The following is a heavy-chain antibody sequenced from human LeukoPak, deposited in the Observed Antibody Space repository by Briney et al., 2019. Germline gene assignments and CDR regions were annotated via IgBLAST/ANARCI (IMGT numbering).Heavy chain of an antibody. Sequence: PSETLSLTCAVSGGSINSSKWWSWVRQPPGKGLEWIGEIFHSGSTNYNPSLKSRLTMSVDMSKNQFSLKLTSVTAADTAVYYCARLGRKTTVVPPDFDCWGQGTLVTVSS. CDR2: IFHSGST. J-gene: IGHJ4*02. CDR3: ARLGRKTTVVPPDFDC. CDR1: GGSINSSKW. D-gene: IGHD4-23*01. V-gene: IGHV4-4*02.